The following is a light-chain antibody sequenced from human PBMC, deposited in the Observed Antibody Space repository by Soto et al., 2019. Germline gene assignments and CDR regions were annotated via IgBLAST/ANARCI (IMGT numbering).Light chain of an antibody. CDR3: QQLRLYPST. J-gene: IGKJ4*01. Sequence: IQLTQSPSSLSASVGDRVTITCRASQDIAIYLAWYQQKPGEAPKMLIYAASTLYGGVPSRFRGSGSGTDFALTITRLQAEDFETYYCQQLRLYPSTFGGGTKVDIK. V-gene: IGKV1-9*01. CDR2: AAS. CDR1: QDIAIY.